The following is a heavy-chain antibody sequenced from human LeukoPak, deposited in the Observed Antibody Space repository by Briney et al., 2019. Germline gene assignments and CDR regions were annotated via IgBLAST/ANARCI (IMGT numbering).Heavy chain of an antibody. D-gene: IGHD5-24*01. CDR3: ARGDPQLDY. CDR1: GGSISSGVYY. Sequence: SETLSLTCTVSGGSISSGVYYWSWIRQHPGKGLEWIGYIYYSGSTYYSPSLKSRLTISVDTSKNQFSLKLSSVTAADTAVYYCARGDPQLDYWGQGTLVTVSS. V-gene: IGHV4-31*03. CDR2: IYYSGST. J-gene: IGHJ4*02.